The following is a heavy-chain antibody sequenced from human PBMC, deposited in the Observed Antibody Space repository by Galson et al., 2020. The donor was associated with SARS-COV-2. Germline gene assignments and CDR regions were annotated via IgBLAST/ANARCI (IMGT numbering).Heavy chain of an antibody. Sequence: SETLSLTCAVYGGSFSGYYWTWIRQPPGKGLEWIGEINHSGSSNYNPSLKSRVTMSVDTSKNQFSLKLSSVTAADTGVYYCAERNELGWFGPLLPSNYNDGMGVWGQGTTGYVSS. CDR1: GGSFSGYY. J-gene: IGHJ6*02. V-gene: IGHV4-34*01. CDR3: AERNELGWFGPLLPSNYNDGMGV. D-gene: IGHD3-16*01. CDR2: INHSGSS.